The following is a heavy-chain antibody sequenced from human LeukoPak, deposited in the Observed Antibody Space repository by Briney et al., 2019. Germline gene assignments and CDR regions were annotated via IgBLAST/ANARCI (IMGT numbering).Heavy chain of an antibody. D-gene: IGHD1-1*01. Sequence: GASVKVSCKASGGTFSSYAISWVRQAPGQGLEWMGRIIPIFGIANYAQKFQGRVTITADKSTSTAYMELSSLRSEDTAVYYCARGGTGRPDFDYWGQGTLVTVSS. CDR2: IIPIFGIA. CDR3: ARGGTGRPDFDY. J-gene: IGHJ4*02. CDR1: GGTFSSYA. V-gene: IGHV1-69*04.